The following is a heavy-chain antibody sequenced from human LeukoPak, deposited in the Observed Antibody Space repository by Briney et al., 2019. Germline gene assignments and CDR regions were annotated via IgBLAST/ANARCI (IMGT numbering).Heavy chain of an antibody. CDR1: GYTFTSYD. V-gene: IGHV1-8*01. CDR2: MNPNSGNT. CDR3: ARVRGTAMVYDAFDI. J-gene: IGHJ3*02. D-gene: IGHD5-18*01. Sequence: ASVKVSCKASGYTFTSYDINWVRQATGQGLEWMGWMNPNSGNTGYAQKFQGRVTITADESTSTAYMELSSLRSEDTAVYYCARVRGTAMVYDAFDIWGQGTMVTVSS.